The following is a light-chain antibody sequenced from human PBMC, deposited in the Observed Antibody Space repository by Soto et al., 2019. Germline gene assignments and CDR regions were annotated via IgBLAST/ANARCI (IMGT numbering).Light chain of an antibody. J-gene: IGKJ4*01. CDR2: ATS. V-gene: IGKV3-20*01. CDR3: QQYDSSPPT. Sequence: EIVLTQSPGTLSLSPGERATLSCRASQFVSSNYLAWYQRRPGQAPRLLIYATSWRATGIPDRFIGSGSGTDFTLTISGLEPEDFAVYDCQQYDSSPPTFGGGTRVEIK. CDR1: QFVSSNY.